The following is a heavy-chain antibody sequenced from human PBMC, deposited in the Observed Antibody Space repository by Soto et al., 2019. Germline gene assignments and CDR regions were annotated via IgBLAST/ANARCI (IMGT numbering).Heavy chain of an antibody. Sequence: GASVKVSCKASGYTFTSYAMHWVRQAPGQRLEWMGWINAGNGNTKYSQKFQGRVTITRDTSASTAYMELSSLRSEDTAVYYCAALADVYYDISGTVDYWGQGTLVTVSS. CDR1: GYTFTSYA. CDR2: INAGNGNT. CDR3: AALADVYYDISGTVDY. V-gene: IGHV1-3*01. D-gene: IGHD3-9*01. J-gene: IGHJ4*02.